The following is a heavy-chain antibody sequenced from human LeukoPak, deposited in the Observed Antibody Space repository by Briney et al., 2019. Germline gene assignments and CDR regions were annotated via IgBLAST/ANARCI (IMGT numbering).Heavy chain of an antibody. CDR2: ISSRGSPI. J-gene: IGHJ6*03. CDR1: GFTFSTYS. V-gene: IGHV3-48*01. CDR3: DRAVPYDSSGYRRAHHRYKYYYYYMDV. Sequence: PGGSLRLSWVAAGFTFSTYSMSWVRQAPGKGLEWVSYISSRGSPIFYADSVKGRFTISRDNSKNRLYLQMTSLRAEDTAVYYCDRAVPYDSSGYRRAHHRYKYYYYYMDVWGKGTTVTISS. D-gene: IGHD3-22*01.